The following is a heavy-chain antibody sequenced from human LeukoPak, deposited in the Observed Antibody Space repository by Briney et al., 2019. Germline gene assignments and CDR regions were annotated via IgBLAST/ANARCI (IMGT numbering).Heavy chain of an antibody. J-gene: IGHJ4*02. CDR1: GFTFSSYG. CDR2: IKQDGSEK. Sequence: TGGSLRLSCAASGFTFSSYGMHWVRQAPGKGLEWVANIKQDGSEKYYVDSVKGRFTISRDNAKNSLYLQMNSLRAEDTAVYYCARDRGTIFGVDPYFDYWGQGTLVTVSS. V-gene: IGHV3-7*01. CDR3: ARDRGTIFGVDPYFDY. D-gene: IGHD3-3*01.